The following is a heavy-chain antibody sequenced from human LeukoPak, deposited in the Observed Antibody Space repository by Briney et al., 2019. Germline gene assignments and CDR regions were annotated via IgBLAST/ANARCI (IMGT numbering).Heavy chain of an antibody. CDR2: IKQDGSEK. Sequence: GGALRLSCAASGFNFSSYWMSWVRQAPGKGLEWVANIKQDGSEKYYVDSVKGRFTISRDNAKNSLYLQMNSLRAEDTAVYYGAREVSSGWYGGEGDYWGQGTLVTVSS. D-gene: IGHD6-19*01. CDR3: AREVSSGWYGGEGDY. J-gene: IGHJ4*02. CDR1: GFNFSSYW. V-gene: IGHV3-7*01.